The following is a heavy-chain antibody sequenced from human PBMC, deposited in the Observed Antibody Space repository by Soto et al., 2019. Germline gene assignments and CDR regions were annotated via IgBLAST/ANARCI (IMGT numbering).Heavy chain of an antibody. J-gene: IGHJ3*01. V-gene: IGHV3-48*02. CDR3: VRDAQSAFDV. CDR2: ISVGGGSI. Sequence: EEQLVESGGGLVQPRRSLRISCAASGFTFRRYAMNWVRQAPGKGLAWVSYISVGGGSIFYADSVKGRFTISRDDAQNSVYLQMNTRCDEGTALYYCVRDAQSAFDVW. CDR1: GFTFRRYA.